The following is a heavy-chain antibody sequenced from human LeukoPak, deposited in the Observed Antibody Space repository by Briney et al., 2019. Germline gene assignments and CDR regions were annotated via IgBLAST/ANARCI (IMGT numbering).Heavy chain of an antibody. CDR2: INHSGST. CDR1: GGSFSSYY. V-gene: IGHV4-34*01. J-gene: IGHJ3*02. Sequence: SETLSLTSAVYGGSFSSYYWSWIRQPPGKGLEWIGEINHSGSTNYNPSLKSRVTISVDTSKNQFSLKLSSVTAADTAVYYCARGAPEHQLTRDDAFDIWGQGTMVTVSS. CDR3: ARGAPEHQLTRDDAFDI. D-gene: IGHD6-13*01.